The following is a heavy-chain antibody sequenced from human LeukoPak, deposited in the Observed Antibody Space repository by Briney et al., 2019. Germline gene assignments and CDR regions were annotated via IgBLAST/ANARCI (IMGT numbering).Heavy chain of an antibody. CDR2: INQGGREI. Sequence: PGGSLRLSCAASGFTFSTYWMTWVRQTPGKGLEWVANINQGGREIYYVDSVKGRFTISRDNAKNSQYLQMNSLRADDTAVYYCAVRLVDYWGQGTLVTVPS. D-gene: IGHD2-21*01. J-gene: IGHJ4*02. CDR1: GFTFSTYW. CDR3: AVRLVDY. V-gene: IGHV3-7*01.